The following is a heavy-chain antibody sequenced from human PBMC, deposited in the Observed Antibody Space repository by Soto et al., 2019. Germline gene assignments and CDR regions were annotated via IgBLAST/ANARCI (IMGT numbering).Heavy chain of an antibody. CDR1: GYTFTSYS. CDR3: ARVVPNTKWEPYNY. D-gene: IGHD1-26*01. Sequence: ASVKVSCKASGYTFTSYSMHWVRQAPGQRLEWMGWINAGNGNTKYSQKFQGRVTITRDTSASTAYMELSSLRSEDTAVYYCARVVPNTKWEPYNYWGQGTLVTVSS. V-gene: IGHV1-3*01. J-gene: IGHJ4*02. CDR2: INAGNGNT.